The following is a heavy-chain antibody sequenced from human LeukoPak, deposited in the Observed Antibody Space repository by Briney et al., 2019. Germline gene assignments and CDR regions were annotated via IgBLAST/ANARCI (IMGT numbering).Heavy chain of an antibody. CDR1: GDSISNGGYY. J-gene: IGHJ4*02. CDR3: ARDRRQAPAAIDY. CDR2: MSHSGNT. Sequence: SQTLSLTCSVSGDSISNGGYYWGWIRQPPGKGLEWIGYMSHSGNTYYNPSLTSRVIISVDRSKNQFSLQLTSVTAADTAVYFCARDRRQAPAAIDYWGQGALVTVSS. V-gene: IGHV4-30-2*01. D-gene: IGHD2-2*01.